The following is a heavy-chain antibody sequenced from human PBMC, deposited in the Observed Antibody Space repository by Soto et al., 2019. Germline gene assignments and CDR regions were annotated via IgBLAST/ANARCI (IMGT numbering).Heavy chain of an antibody. CDR1: GYTLTELS. J-gene: IGHJ6*02. D-gene: IGHD1-7*01. V-gene: IGHV1-24*01. CDR2: FDPEDGET. Sequence: VKVSCKVSGYTLTELSMHWVRQAPGKGLEWMGSFDPEDGETIYTQTFQGRLTLTGDTSTDTAHMELSRLRSEDTAVYYCTTSLELPLGTDVWGQGTTVTVSS. CDR3: TTSLELPLGTDV.